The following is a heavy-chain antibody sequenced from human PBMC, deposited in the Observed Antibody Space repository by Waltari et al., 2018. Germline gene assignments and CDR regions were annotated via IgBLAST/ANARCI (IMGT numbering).Heavy chain of an antibody. CDR3: ATYIGASVGTAAFDV. J-gene: IGHJ3*01. Sequence: QLQLQESGPRLVRPSETLSLIFRVSGVSITINRHSCAWIRQSPGQGLEWIVTVSYSGTTYISPSLKSRVSVSRDTSKNQVSLILGSVTAADMAVYYCATYIGASVGTAAFDVWGQGTMVTVSS. D-gene: IGHD5-12*01. CDR1: GVSITINRHS. CDR2: VSYSGTT. V-gene: IGHV4-39*01.